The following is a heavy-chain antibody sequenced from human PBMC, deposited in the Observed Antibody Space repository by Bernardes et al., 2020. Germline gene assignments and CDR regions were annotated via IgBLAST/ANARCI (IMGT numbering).Heavy chain of an antibody. J-gene: IGHJ4*02. V-gene: IGHV1-46*01. D-gene: IGHD6-13*01. Sequence: ASVKVSCKASGYTFTSYYMHWVRQAPGQGLEWMGIINPSGGSTSYAQKFQGRVTMTRDTSTSTVYMELSSLRSEDTAVYYCARLGLNLPHQKSSSWPDYWGQGTLVTVSS. CDR2: INPSGGST. CDR1: GYTFTSYY. CDR3: ARLGLNLPHQKSSSWPDY.